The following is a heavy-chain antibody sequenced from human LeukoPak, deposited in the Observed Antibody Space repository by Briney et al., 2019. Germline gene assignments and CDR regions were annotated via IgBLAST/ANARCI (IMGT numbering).Heavy chain of an antibody. D-gene: IGHD6-19*01. Sequence: PSETLSLTCTVSGGSITTGSHYWGWVRQPPGKGLEWIGSIYHSGTTYYKSSLKSRVTISIDTSRTQFSLTLSSVTAADTAVYFCARDWGAVDYWGQGTLVTVSS. V-gene: IGHV4-39*02. J-gene: IGHJ4*02. CDR1: GGSITTGSHY. CDR3: ARDWGAVDY. CDR2: IYHSGTT.